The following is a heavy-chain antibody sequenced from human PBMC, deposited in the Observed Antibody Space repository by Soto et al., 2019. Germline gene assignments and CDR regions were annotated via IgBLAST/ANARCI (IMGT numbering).Heavy chain of an antibody. D-gene: IGHD3-10*01. CDR3: TRRGSGSYWNGFDP. V-gene: IGHV3-73*01. J-gene: IGHJ5*02. Sequence: EVQLVESGGGLVQPGGSLKLSCAASGFTFSGSAMHWVRQASGKGLEWVGRIRSKANSYATAYAASVKGRFTISRDDSKNTAYLQMNSLKTEDTAVYYCTRRGSGSYWNGFDPWGQGTLVTVSS. CDR1: GFTFSGSA. CDR2: IRSKANSYAT.